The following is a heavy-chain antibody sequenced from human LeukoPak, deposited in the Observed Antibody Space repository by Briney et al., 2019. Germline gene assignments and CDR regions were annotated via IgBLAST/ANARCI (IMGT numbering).Heavy chain of an antibody. D-gene: IGHD4-17*01. CDR3: ARDLYDYGDYVFDY. CDR2: ISAYNGNT. CDR1: GYTFTSYG. Sequence: ASVEVSCKASGYTFTSYGISWVRQAPGQGLEWMGWISAYNGNTNYAQKLQGRVTMTTDTSTSTDYMELRSLRSDDTAVYYCARDLYDYGDYVFDYWGQGTLVTVSS. J-gene: IGHJ4*02. V-gene: IGHV1-18*01.